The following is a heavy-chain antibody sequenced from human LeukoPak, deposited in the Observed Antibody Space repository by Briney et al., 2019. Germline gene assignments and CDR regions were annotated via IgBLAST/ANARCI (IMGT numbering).Heavy chain of an antibody. CDR3: TRVSLVAASVFFDY. CDR2: IRSKAYGGTT. J-gene: IGHJ4*02. Sequence: PGGSLRLSCTASGFTFGDYAMSWVRQAPGKGLEWVSFIRSKAYGGTTEYAASVKGRFTISRDDYKSIAYLQMNSLKTEDTALYYCTRVSLVAASVFFDYWGQGTLVTVSS. D-gene: IGHD2-15*01. CDR1: GFTFGDYA. V-gene: IGHV3-49*04.